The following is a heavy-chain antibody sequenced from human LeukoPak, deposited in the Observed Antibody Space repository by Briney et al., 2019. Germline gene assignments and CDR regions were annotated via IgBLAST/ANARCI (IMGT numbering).Heavy chain of an antibody. D-gene: IGHD1-26*01. CDR3: ARRLGIWGANEYYFDY. CDR1: GGSISSSNW. Sequence: SETLSLTCAVSGGSISSSNWWSWVRQPPGQGLEWIGEIYHSGSTNYNPSLKSRVTISVDKSKNQFSLKLSSVTAADTAVYYCARRLGIWGANEYYFDYWGQGTLVTVSS. J-gene: IGHJ4*02. CDR2: IYHSGST. V-gene: IGHV4-4*02.